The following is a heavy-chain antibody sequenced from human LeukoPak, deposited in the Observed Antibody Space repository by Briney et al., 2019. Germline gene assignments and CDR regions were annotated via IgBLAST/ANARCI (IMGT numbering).Heavy chain of an antibody. CDR1: GASISSSDRY. J-gene: IGHJ6*03. CDR2: IYCSGST. CDR3: ARLNREMATIWIYYYYMDV. V-gene: IGHV4-61*05. Sequence: SETLSLTCTVSGASISSSDRYWGWIRQPPGKGLEWIGYIYCSGSTNYNPSLKSRVTISVDTSKNQFSLKLSSVTAADTAVYYCARLNREMATIWIYYYYMDVWGKGTTVTVSS. D-gene: IGHD5-24*01.